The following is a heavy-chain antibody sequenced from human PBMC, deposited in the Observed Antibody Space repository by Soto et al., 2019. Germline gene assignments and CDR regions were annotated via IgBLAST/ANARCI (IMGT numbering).Heavy chain of an antibody. CDR3: AAGDGLPRSY. Sequence: QLQLQESGSGLVKPSQTLSLTCAVSGGSISSGGYSWSWIRQPPGKGLEWIGYIYHSGSTFYNPSLKSRVTIPVDSSKNQCSLKLSSVTAADTDVYYCAAGDGLPRSYWGQGTRVTVSS. V-gene: IGHV4-30-2*01. J-gene: IGHJ4*02. CDR1: GGSISSGGYS. D-gene: IGHD3-16*01. CDR2: IYHSGST.